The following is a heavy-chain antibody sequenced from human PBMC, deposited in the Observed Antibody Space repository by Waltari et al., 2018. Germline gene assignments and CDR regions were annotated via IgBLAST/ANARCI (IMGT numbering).Heavy chain of an antibody. CDR1: GGNFGRYA. CDR2: TIPIFGST. D-gene: IGHD3-16*01. J-gene: IGHJ3*02. Sequence: QVQLVQSGAEVKKPGSSVRVSCRASGGNFGRYAITWVRQAPGQGLEWMGGTIPIFGSTMDAPKFQGRVSSTADELTYTVYMELNSLRSDDTAIYYCARRKLGEAFDIWGQGTMVIVSS. V-gene: IGHV1-69*12. CDR3: ARRKLGEAFDI.